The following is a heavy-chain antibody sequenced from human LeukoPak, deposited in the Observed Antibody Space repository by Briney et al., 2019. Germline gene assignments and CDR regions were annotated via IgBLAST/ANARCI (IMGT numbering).Heavy chain of an antibody. V-gene: IGHV3-11*01. D-gene: IGHD1-26*01. CDR2: ISRSGSTK. J-gene: IGHJ4*02. CDR1: GFTFSDYN. Sequence: GSLRLSCAASGFTFSDYNMRWIRQAPGKGLEWVSSISRSGSTKYYADSVKGRFTISRDNAKNSLFLQMNSLRAEDTAVYYCATTTIRLGYWGQGTLVTVSS. CDR3: ATTTIRLGY.